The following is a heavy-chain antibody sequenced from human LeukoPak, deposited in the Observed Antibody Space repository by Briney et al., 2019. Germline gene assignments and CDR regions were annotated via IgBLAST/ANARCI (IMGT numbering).Heavy chain of an antibody. CDR1: GYTFTGYY. D-gene: IGHD2-2*01. Sequence: ASVKVSCKASGYTFTGYYMHWVRQAPGQGLEWMGWINPNSGGTNYAQKFQGRVTMTRDTSISTAYMELSRLRSDDTAVYYCARGGGYCSSTSCYEDYYYMDVWGEGTTVTISS. CDR3: ARGGGYCSSTSCYEDYYYMDV. CDR2: INPNSGGT. J-gene: IGHJ6*03. V-gene: IGHV1-2*02.